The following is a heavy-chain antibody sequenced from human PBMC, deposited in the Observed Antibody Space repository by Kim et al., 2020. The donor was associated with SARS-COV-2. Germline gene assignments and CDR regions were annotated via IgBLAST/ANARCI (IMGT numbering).Heavy chain of an antibody. CDR2: IYYSGST. Sequence: SETLSLTCTVSGGSISSYYWSWIRQPPGKGLEWIGYIYYSGSTNYNPSLKSRVTISVDTSKNQFSLKLSSVTAADTAVYYCARGYCSSTSCYFFGDYYF. V-gene: IGHV4-59*01. CDR1: GGSISSYY. J-gene: IGHJ4*01. D-gene: IGHD2-2*01. CDR3: ARGYCSSTSCYFFGDYYF.